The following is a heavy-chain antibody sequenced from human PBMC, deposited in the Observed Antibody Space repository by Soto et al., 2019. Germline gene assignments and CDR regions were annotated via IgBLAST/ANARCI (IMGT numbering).Heavy chain of an antibody. CDR3: ARAHLGTTWNRRYYYYYGMDV. CDR1: GGTFSSYA. V-gene: IGHV1-69*06. Sequence: QVQLVQSGAEVTKPGSSVKVSCKASGGTFSSYAISWVRQAPGQGLEWMGGIIPIFGTANYAQKFQGRVTITADKSTSRAYMELSSLRSEDTAVYYCARAHLGTTWNRRYYYYYGMDVWGQGTTVTVSS. CDR2: IIPIFGTA. D-gene: IGHD1-1*01. J-gene: IGHJ6*02.